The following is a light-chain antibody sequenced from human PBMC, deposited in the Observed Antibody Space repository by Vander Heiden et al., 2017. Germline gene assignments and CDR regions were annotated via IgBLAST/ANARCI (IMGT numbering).Light chain of an antibody. V-gene: IGKV1-39*01. J-gene: IGKJ1*01. CDR1: QSISTF. CDR2: TAS. Sequence: DIQMTQPPFSLSASVGDRVTITCRASQSISTFLNWYQQKPGQAPKLLIYTASNLLSGVPSRFSGSGSGTDFSLNIDSLQPEDFATYYCLQSFLTPQTFGQGTKVEIK. CDR3: LQSFLTPQT.